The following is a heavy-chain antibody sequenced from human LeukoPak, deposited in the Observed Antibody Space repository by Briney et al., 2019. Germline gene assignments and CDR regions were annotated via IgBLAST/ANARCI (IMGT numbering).Heavy chain of an antibody. Sequence: GGSLRLSCAASGFTFRSYWMSWVRQAPGKGLEWVANIKQDGNERYYVDSVKGRFTIYRDNAKNSLYLQMNSLRAEDTAVYYCTREYYYGSGSYYAGYWGQGTLVTVSS. J-gene: IGHJ4*02. V-gene: IGHV3-7*04. D-gene: IGHD3-10*01. CDR1: GFTFRSYW. CDR3: TREYYYGSGSYYAGY. CDR2: IKQDGNER.